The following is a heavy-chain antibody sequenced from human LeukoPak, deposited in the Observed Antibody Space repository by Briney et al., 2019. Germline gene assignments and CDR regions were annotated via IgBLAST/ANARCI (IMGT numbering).Heavy chain of an antibody. CDR3: ARRQGYYDSSGYYFSWFDY. CDR2: IYTSGST. J-gene: IGHJ4*02. V-gene: IGHV4-4*09. CDR1: GGSISSYY. Sequence: SETLSLTCTVSGGSISSYYWSWIRQPPGKGPEWIGYIYTSGSTNYNPSLKSRVTISVDTSKNQFSLKLSSVTAADTAVYYCARRQGYYDSSGYYFSWFDYWGQGTLVTVSS. D-gene: IGHD3-22*01.